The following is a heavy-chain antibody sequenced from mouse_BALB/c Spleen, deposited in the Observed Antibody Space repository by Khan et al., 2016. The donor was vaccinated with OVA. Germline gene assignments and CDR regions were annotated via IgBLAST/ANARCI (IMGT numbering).Heavy chain of an antibody. CDR2: ISSGGNT. D-gene: IGHD1-1*01. CDR3: ARDYGFDY. J-gene: IGHJ2*01. Sequence: EVELVESGGGLVKPGGSLKLSCTASGFTFSSYAMSWVRQTPEKRLEWVASISSGGNTYYPDSVKGRFTISRDNARNILYLQMSSLRSEDTAMYYCARDYGFDYWGQGTTLTVSS. V-gene: IGHV5-6-5*01. CDR1: GFTFSSYA.